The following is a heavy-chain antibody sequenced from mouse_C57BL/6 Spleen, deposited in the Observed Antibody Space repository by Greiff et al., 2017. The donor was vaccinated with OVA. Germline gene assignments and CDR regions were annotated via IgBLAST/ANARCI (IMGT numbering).Heavy chain of an antibody. J-gene: IGHJ3*01. CDR3: ARGGFPAWFAY. CDR2: ISDGGSYT. Sequence: DVMLVESGGGLVKPGGSLKLSCAASGFTFSSYAMSWVRQTPEKRLEWVATISDGGSYTYYPDNVKGRFTISRDNAKNNLYLQMSHLKSEDTAMYYCARGGFPAWFAYWGQGTLVTVSA. CDR1: GFTFSSYA. V-gene: IGHV5-4*03.